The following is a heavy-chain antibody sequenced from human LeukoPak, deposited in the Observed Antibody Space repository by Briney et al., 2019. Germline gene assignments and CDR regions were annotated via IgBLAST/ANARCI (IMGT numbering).Heavy chain of an antibody. Sequence: GRSLRLSCAASELTFDIYGMHWVRQAPGKGLEWVAVISYDGSIKYYADSLKGRFTISRDNSKNTLYLQINSLRAEDTAVYYCAKGGYCSGGSCYSEGYYFDYWGQGTLVTVSS. CDR3: AKGGYCSGGSCYSEGYYFDY. D-gene: IGHD2-15*01. CDR1: ELTFDIYG. J-gene: IGHJ4*02. CDR2: ISYDGSIK. V-gene: IGHV3-30*18.